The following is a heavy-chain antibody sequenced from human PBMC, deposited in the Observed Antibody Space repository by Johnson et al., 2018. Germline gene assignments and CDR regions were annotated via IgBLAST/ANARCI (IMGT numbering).Heavy chain of an antibody. D-gene: IGHD5-24*01. CDR3: GRGATIGWIDL. CDR2: ISSSRSTI. CDR1: GFTLSSYS. Sequence: VQLVESGGGLVQXGGSLRLSCAASGFTLSSYSMNWVRQAPGKGLEWVSYISSSRSTIYYAHTVRGRFTISRDNPNNSLYLQMNSLRDDDTAVYYCGRGATIGWIDLWGRGTLVTVSS. J-gene: IGHJ2*01. V-gene: IGHV3-48*02.